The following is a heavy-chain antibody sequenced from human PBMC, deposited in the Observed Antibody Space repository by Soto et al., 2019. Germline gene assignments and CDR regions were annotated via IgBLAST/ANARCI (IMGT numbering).Heavy chain of an antibody. CDR1: GYTFTSYA. CDR2: INAGNGNT. CDR3: ARLYCTNGVCRGYYYGIDV. V-gene: IGHV1-3*01. Sequence: QVQLVQSGAEVKKPGASVKVSCKASGYTFTSYAMHWVRQAPGQRLEWMGWINAGNGNTKYSQKFQGRVTITRDTSASTAYMELSSLRSEDTAVYYCARLYCTNGVCRGYYYGIDVWGQGTTVTVSS. J-gene: IGHJ6*02. D-gene: IGHD2-8*01.